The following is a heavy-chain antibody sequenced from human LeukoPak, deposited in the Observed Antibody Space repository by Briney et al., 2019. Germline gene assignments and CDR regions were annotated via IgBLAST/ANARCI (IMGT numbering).Heavy chain of an antibody. CDR3: ARDFGSSWYGHAFDI. J-gene: IGHJ3*02. D-gene: IGHD6-13*01. CDR2: ISYDGSNK. V-gene: IGHV3-30*03. CDR1: GFTFSSYG. Sequence: GGSLRLSCAASGFTFSSYGMHWVRQAPGKGLECVAIISYDGSNKYYTDSVKGRFTISRDNSKNTLYLQMNSLRAEDTAVYYCARDFGSSWYGHAFDIWGQGTMVTVSS.